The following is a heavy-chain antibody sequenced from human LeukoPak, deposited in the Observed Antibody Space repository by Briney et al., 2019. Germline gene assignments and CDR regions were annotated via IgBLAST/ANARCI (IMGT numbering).Heavy chain of an antibody. V-gene: IGHV3-53*01. Sequence: GGSLRLSCAASGFXVSNKYMSWVRQAPGKGLEWVAVIYSGGSTYYADSVKGRFTISRDNSKNTLYLQMNSLRAEDTAVYYCARLGSDAFDIWGQGTMVIVSS. J-gene: IGHJ3*02. CDR3: ARLGSDAFDI. D-gene: IGHD3-10*01. CDR1: GFXVSNKY. CDR2: IYSGGST.